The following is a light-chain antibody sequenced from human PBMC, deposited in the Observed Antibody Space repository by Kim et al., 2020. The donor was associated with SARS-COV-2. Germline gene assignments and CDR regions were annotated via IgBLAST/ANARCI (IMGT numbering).Light chain of an antibody. CDR1: QSVSSSY. CDR3: QQYGSSTGWT. V-gene: IGKV3-20*01. Sequence: PVERATLSCRASQSVSSSYLAWYQQKPGQAPRLLIYGASSRATGIPDRFSGSGSGTDFTLTISRLEPEDFAVYYCQQYGSSTGWTFGQGTKVDIK. CDR2: GAS. J-gene: IGKJ1*01.